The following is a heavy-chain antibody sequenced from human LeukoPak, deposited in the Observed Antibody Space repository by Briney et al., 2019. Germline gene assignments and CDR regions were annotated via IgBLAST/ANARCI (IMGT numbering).Heavy chain of an antibody. V-gene: IGHV4-31*03. CDR1: GGSISSGGYY. J-gene: IGHJ5*02. D-gene: IGHD6-19*01. CDR3: ASEGIAVAGRGFDP. Sequence: SQTLSLTCTVSGGSISSGGYYWSWIRQHPGKGLEWIGYIYYSGSTYYNPSLKSRVTISVDTSKNQFSLKLSSVTAADTAVYYCASEGIAVAGRGFDPWGQGTLVTVSS. CDR2: IYYSGST.